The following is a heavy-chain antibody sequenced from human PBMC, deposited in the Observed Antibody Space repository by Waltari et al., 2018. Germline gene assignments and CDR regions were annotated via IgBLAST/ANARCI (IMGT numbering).Heavy chain of an antibody. Sequence: QVLLVESGGGLVKTGGSLRLSCAASGFTFRDYYMSWVRQAPGKWLEGVSTISAIGTTTNYAASVKGRFTISRDNAKNSVFLQLNSLRADDTAMYYCVRDERWLHLIGTFDSWGQGTLVTVSS. CDR3: VRDERWLHLIGTFDS. D-gene: IGHD3-9*01. CDR2: ISAIGTTT. CDR1: GFTFRDYY. J-gene: IGHJ4*02. V-gene: IGHV3-11*01.